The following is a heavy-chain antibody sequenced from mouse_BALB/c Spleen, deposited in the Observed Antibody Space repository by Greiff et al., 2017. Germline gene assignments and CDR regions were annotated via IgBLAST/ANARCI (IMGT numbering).Heavy chain of an antibody. CDR1: GFNIKDYY. CDR3: ASITTGPATIAY. Sequence: VQLQQSGAELVRPGALVKLSCKASGFNIKDYYMHWVKQRPEQGLEWIGWIDPENGNTIYDPKFQGKASITADTSSNTAYLQLSSLTSEDTAVYYCASITTGPATIAYWGQGTLVTVSA. D-gene: IGHD1-2*01. V-gene: IGHV14-1*02. CDR2: IDPENGNT. J-gene: IGHJ3*01.